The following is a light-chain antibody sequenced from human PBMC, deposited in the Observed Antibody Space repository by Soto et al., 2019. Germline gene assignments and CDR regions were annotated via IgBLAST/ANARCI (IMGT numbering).Light chain of an antibody. CDR3: QQSFSTPT. CDR1: QRINNY. J-gene: IGKJ5*01. Sequence: DIQMTQSPSSLSTSIGDRVTITCRASQRINNYLNWYRQKPGKAPELLIYSVSNLQSGVPSRFSGSGSGTDFTLTISALQSEDFETYYCQQSFSTPTFGHGTRLDI. CDR2: SVS. V-gene: IGKV1-39*01.